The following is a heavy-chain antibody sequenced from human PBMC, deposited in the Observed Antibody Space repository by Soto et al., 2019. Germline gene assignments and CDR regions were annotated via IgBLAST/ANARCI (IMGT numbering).Heavy chain of an antibody. CDR3: ATCIVGATTSFDY. J-gene: IGHJ4*02. Sequence: QVQLVQSGAEVKKPGSSVKVSCKASGGTFSSYTISWVRQAPGQGLEWMGRIIPILGIANYAQKFQGRVTITADKSTSTAYMELSRLRSEDTAVYYCATCIVGATTSFDYWGQGTLVTVSS. CDR2: IIPILGIA. V-gene: IGHV1-69*02. D-gene: IGHD1-26*01. CDR1: GGTFSSYT.